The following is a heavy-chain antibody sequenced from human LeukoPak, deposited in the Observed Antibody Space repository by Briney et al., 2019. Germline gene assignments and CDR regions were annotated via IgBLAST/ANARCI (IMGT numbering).Heavy chain of an antibody. V-gene: IGHV1-18*01. CDR1: GYTFTSYG. CDR2: ISAYNGNT. J-gene: IGHJ4*02. CDR3: ARVPRLYYDILTGYYRVFDY. D-gene: IGHD3-9*01. Sequence: ASVKVSGKASGYTFTSYGISWVRQAPGQGLEWMGWISAYNGNTNYARKLQGRVTMTTDTSTSTAYMELRSLRSDDTAVYYCARVPRLYYDILTGYYRVFDYWGQGTLVTVSS.